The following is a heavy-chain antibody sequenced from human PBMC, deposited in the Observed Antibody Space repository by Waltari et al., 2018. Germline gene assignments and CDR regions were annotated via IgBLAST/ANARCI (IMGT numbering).Heavy chain of an antibody. D-gene: IGHD6-13*01. CDR1: GFSFSTYT. J-gene: IGHJ4*02. CDR2: ISDSSVFI. Sequence: EVQLVESGGGLVKPGGSLRVSCAASGFSFSTYTMNWVRQAPGKGLDWFSSISDSSVFIYYADSVKGRFTISRDNVKNSVSLQMSSLRADDSAVYYCARVVSAAGTLYQFDYWGQGTLVTVSS. CDR3: ARVVSAAGTLYQFDY. V-gene: IGHV3-21*01.